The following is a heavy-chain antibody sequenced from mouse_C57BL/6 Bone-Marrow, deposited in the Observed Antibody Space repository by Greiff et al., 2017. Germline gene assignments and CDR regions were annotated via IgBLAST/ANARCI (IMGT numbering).Heavy chain of an antibody. V-gene: IGHV1-15*01. D-gene: IGHD1-1*01. CDR1: GYTFTDYE. CDR3: TPYYYGSSYTC. CDR2: IDPETGGT. J-gene: IGHJ3*01. Sequence: QVQLQQSGAELVRPGASVTLSCKASGYTFTDYEMHWVKQTPVHGLEWIGAIDPETGGTAYNQKFKGKAILTADTSSSTAYMELRSLTSEDSAVYYCTPYYYGSSYTCWGQGALVTVSA.